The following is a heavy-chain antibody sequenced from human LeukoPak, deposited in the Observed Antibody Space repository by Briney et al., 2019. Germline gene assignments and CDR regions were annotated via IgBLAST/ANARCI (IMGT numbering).Heavy chain of an antibody. Sequence: SVKVSCKASGYTFTSYGISWVRQAPGQGLEWMGGIIPIFGTANYAQKFQGRVTITADESTSTAYMELSSLRSEDTAVYYCARQRIQLWLRVYFDYWGQGTLVTVSS. J-gene: IGHJ4*02. CDR3: ARQRIQLWLRVYFDY. CDR1: GYTFTSYG. V-gene: IGHV1-69*13. CDR2: IIPIFGTA. D-gene: IGHD5-18*01.